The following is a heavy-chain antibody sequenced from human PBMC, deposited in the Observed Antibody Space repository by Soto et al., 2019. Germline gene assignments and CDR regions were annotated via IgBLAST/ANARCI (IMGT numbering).Heavy chain of an antibody. CDR2: IYYSGST. CDR3: TSLLRGGAVTGKYYFVY. D-gene: IGHD2-21*02. V-gene: IGHV4-39*01. Sequence: SETLSLTCTVSGGSISSSSYYCGWIRQPPGKGLEWIGSIYYSGSTYYNPSLKSRVTISVDTSKNQFSLKLSSVTAGDTAVYYCTSLLRGGAVTGKYYFVYWGQGTLVTVSS. CDR1: GGSISSSSYY. J-gene: IGHJ4*02.